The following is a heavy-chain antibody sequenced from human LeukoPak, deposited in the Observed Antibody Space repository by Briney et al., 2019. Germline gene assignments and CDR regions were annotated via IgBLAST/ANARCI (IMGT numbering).Heavy chain of an antibody. D-gene: IGHD1-26*01. V-gene: IGHV1-18*01. CDR1: GYTFTLYG. CDR3: ARGVGATNAFDI. CDR2: ISAYNGNT. Sequence: APVKVSCKASGYTFTLYGISWVRQAPGQGLEWMGWISAYNGNTNYAQKLQGKVSMTTDTSTSTAYMELRSLRSDDTAVYYCARGVGATNAFDIWGQGTLVTVSS. J-gene: IGHJ3*02.